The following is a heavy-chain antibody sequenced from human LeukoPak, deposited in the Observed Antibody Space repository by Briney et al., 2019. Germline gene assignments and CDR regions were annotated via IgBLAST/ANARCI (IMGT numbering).Heavy chain of an antibody. Sequence: SETLSLTCTVSGGSISSHYWSWIRQPPGKGLEWIGYIYYGGSTNYNPSLKSRVTISVDTSKNQFSLKLSSVTAADTAVYYCARSGPVVPAAEDYWGQGTLVTVSS. CDR1: GGSISSHY. CDR3: ARSGPVVPAAEDY. V-gene: IGHV4-59*11. CDR2: IYYGGST. D-gene: IGHD2-2*01. J-gene: IGHJ4*02.